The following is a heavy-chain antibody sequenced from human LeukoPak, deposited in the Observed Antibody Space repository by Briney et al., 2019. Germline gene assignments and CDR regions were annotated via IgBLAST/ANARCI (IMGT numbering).Heavy chain of an antibody. CDR2: IYYSGST. CDR3: ASARGSGWYVEYYFDY. V-gene: IGHV4-59*08. D-gene: IGHD6-19*01. Sequence: SETLSLTCTVSGGSISSYYWSWIRQPSGKGLEWIGYIYYSGSTNYNPSLKSRVTISVYTSKNQFSLKLSSVTAADTAVYYCASARGSGWYVEYYFDYWGQGTLVTVSS. CDR1: GGSISSYY. J-gene: IGHJ4*02.